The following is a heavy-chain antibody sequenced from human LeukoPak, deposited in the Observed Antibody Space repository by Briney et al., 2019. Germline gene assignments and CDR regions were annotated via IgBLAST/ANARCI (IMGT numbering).Heavy chain of an antibody. CDR3: ARVPSSLYYDFWSGPFDY. J-gene: IGHJ4*02. D-gene: IGHD3-3*01. V-gene: IGHV4-34*01. Sequence: PSETLSLTCAVYGGSFSDYHWSWIRQPPGKRLEWIGEINHSGTTNYNPSLKSRVTISVDTSKNQFSLKLSSVTAADTAVYYCARVPSSLYYDFWSGPFDYWGQGTLVTVSS. CDR1: GGSFSDYH. CDR2: INHSGTT.